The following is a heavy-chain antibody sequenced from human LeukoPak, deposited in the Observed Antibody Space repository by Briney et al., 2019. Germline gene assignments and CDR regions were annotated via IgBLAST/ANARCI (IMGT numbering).Heavy chain of an antibody. CDR2: INHSGST. CDR3: ARGRTVTTYDY. V-gene: IGHV4-34*01. J-gene: IGHJ4*02. Sequence: SETLSLTCAVYGGSFSGYYWSWIRQPPGKGLEWIGEINHSGSTNYNLSLKSRVTISVDTSKNQFSLKLSSVTAADTAVYYCARGRTVTTYDYWGQGTLVTVSS. D-gene: IGHD4-17*01. CDR1: GGSFSGYY.